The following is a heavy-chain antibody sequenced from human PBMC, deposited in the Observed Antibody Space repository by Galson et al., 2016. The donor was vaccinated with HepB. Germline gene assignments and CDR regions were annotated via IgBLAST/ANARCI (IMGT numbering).Heavy chain of an antibody. Sequence: LSLTCPVSGGSINVFSYYWSWIRQHPGKGLEWIGYIHSSGNPYYNPSLKSRVTLSIDTSKNQFSLELSSVTAADTALYYCARRGSYYFDYWGQGTLVTVSS. CDR1: GGSINVFSYY. CDR2: IHSSGNP. V-gene: IGHV4-31*03. D-gene: IGHD3-10*01. J-gene: IGHJ4*02. CDR3: ARRGSYYFDY.